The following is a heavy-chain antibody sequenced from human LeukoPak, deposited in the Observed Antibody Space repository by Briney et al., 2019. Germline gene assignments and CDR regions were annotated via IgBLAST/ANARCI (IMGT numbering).Heavy chain of an antibody. J-gene: IGHJ4*02. V-gene: IGHV3-23*01. Sequence: PGGSLRLSCAASGFTFSSYAMSWVRQAPEKGREWVSAISGSGGSTYYADSVKGRFTISRDNSKNTLYLQMNSLRAEDTAVYYCAKITGCSSTSCYSHWGQGTLVTVSS. CDR3: AKITGCSSTSCYSH. D-gene: IGHD2-2*01. CDR2: ISGSGGST. CDR1: GFTFSSYA.